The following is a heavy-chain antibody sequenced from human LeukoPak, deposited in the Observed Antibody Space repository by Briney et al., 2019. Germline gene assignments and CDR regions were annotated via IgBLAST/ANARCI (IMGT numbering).Heavy chain of an antibody. D-gene: IGHD1-26*01. CDR3: ARMARGADAFDI. CDR2: IRYDGSNK. V-gene: IGHV3-30*02. Sequence: GGSLRLSCAASGVTFSSYGMHWVREAPGEGVGWGAFIRYDGSNKDYAASVNGRFTISRDNATTTLYLQMNSRRAEDTAVYYCARMARGADAFDIDGQGTIVTVTS. CDR1: GVTFSSYG. J-gene: IGHJ3*02.